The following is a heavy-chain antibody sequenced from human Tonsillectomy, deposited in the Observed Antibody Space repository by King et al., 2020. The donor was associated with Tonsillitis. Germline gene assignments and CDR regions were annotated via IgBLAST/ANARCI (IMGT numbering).Heavy chain of an antibody. CDR1: GFTFSHYN. J-gene: IGHJ3*02. V-gene: IGHV3-30*02. D-gene: IGHD3-10*01. CDR3: AKDSGSGWCAFYI. Sequence: VQLVESGGGVVQPGGSLRLSCATSGFTFSHYNIHWVRQAPGKGLEWVAFIRHDESDKYYTDSVKGRFTISRDNSKNTLYLQMNSLRVEDTALYYCAKDSGSGWCAFYIWGQGTTVTVSS. CDR2: IRHDESDK.